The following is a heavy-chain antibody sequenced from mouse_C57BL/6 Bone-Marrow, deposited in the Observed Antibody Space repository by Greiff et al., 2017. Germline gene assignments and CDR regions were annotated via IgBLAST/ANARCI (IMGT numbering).Heavy chain of an antibody. D-gene: IGHD1-1*01. CDR1: GYTFTDYY. J-gene: IGHJ4*01. CDR3: ARNYGSSYDAMDY. V-gene: IGHV1-76*01. Sequence: VQLQQSGAELVRPGASVKLSCKASGYTFTDYYINWVKQRPGQGLEWIARIYPGSGNTYYNEKFKGKATLTAEKSSSTAYMQLSSLTSEDSAVYFCARNYGSSYDAMDYWGQGTSVTVSS. CDR2: IYPGSGNT.